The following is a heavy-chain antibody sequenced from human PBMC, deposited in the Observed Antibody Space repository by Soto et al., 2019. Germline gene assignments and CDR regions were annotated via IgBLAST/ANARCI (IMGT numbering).Heavy chain of an antibody. CDR1: GYKFSNFW. J-gene: IGHJ4*02. Sequence: LGESLKISCQGSGYKFSNFWIGWVRQMPGKGVEWMVIIYAGDSDIRYSPSLQGQVTISADKSISTAYLQWRTLKSSDTAQYYCARTPLVGRIHEGYIYXWGQATLLTVS. V-gene: IGHV5-51*01. CDR2: IYAGDSDI. D-gene: IGHD2-15*01. CDR3: ARTPLVGRIHEGYIYX.